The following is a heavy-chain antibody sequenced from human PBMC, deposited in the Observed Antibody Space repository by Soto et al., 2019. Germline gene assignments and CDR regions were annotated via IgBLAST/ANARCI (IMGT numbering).Heavy chain of an antibody. Sequence: QLQLQESGPGLVKPSETLSLTCTVSGGSISSSSYYWGWIRQPPGKGLEWIGSIYYSGSTYYNPSLKSRVTISLDTSKNPFSLKLSSVTAADTAVYYCARRVYSGSYPAHFDYWGQGTLLTVSS. CDR2: IYYSGST. J-gene: IGHJ4*02. CDR3: ARRVYSGSYPAHFDY. D-gene: IGHD1-26*01. CDR1: GGSISSSSYY. V-gene: IGHV4-39*01.